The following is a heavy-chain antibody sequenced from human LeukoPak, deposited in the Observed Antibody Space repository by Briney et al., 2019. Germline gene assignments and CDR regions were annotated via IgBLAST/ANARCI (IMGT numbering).Heavy chain of an antibody. CDR1: GYTFTGYY. D-gene: IGHD5-12*01. CDR3: ARSGSGYNPIDF. CDR2: INPSSGGT. V-gene: IGHV1-2*02. J-gene: IGHJ4*02. Sequence: ASVKVSCKASGYTFTGYYMHWVRQAPGQGLEWMGWINPSSGGTNYAQNFQGRVTMTRDTSISTAYMELRSLRSDDTAVYYCARSGSGYNPIDFWGQGTRVTVSS.